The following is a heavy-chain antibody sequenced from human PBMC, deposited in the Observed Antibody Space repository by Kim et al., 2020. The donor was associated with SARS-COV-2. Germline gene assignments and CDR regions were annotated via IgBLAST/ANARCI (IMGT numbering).Heavy chain of an antibody. CDR1: GFIFSHYW. CDR3: AQFGLEWLLSL. V-gene: IGHV3-74*01. Sequence: GGSLRLSCEGSGFIFSHYWMHWVRQAPGKGLEWVSRISNDGSFTGHADSVKGRFTISRDNARNTLYLQMNSLRVEDTAVYYCAQFGLEWLLSLWGQGTGGTVPS. CDR2: ISNDGSFT. J-gene: IGHJ4*02. D-gene: IGHD3-3*01.